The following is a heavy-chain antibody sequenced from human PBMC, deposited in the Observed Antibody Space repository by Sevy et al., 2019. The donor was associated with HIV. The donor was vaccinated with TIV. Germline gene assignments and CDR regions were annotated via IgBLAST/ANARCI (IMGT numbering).Heavy chain of an antibody. Sequence: GGSLRLSCAASGFTFSNAWMSWVRQAPGKGLEWVGRIKSKTDGGTTDYAAPVKGRFTISRDDSKNTLYLQMNSLKTEDTAVYYCTTSCYDYGWFDPWGQGTLVTVSS. V-gene: IGHV3-15*01. CDR2: IKSKTDGGTT. CDR1: GFTFSNAW. CDR3: TTSCYDYGWFDP. J-gene: IGHJ5*02. D-gene: IGHD5-12*01.